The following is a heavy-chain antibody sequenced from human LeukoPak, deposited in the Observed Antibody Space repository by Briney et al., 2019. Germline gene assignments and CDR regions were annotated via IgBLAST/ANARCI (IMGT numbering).Heavy chain of an antibody. J-gene: IGHJ4*02. Sequence: GEALQISCKGSGSRFTSYWISWVRQLPGKGLEGMGRIEPSDSYTNYSPSFQGHVTISADKSISTAYLQWSSLKASDTAMYYCASSPLYSSGGDYWGQGTLVTVSS. CDR3: ASSPLYSSGGDY. CDR2: IEPSDSYT. V-gene: IGHV5-10-1*01. D-gene: IGHD6-19*01. CDR1: GSRFTSYW.